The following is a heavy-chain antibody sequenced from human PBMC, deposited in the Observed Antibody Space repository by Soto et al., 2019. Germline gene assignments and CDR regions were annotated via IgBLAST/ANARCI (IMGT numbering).Heavy chain of an antibody. CDR2: MNPNSGNT. J-gene: IGHJ5*02. CDR3: ARVKLRAGTGWFDP. D-gene: IGHD6-19*01. CDR1: GYTFTSYD. V-gene: IGHV1-8*01. Sequence: ASVKVSCKASGYTFTSYDINWVRQATGQGLEWMGWMNPNSGNTGCAQKFQGRVTMTRNTSISTAYMELSSLRSEDTAVYYCARVKLRAGTGWFDPWGQGTLVTVSS.